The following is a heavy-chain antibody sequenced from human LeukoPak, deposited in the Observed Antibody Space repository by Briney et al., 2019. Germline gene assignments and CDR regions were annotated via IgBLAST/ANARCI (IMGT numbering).Heavy chain of an antibody. D-gene: IGHD4-11*01. Sequence: GGSLRLSCAASGFTFSSYSMNWVRQAPGKGLEWVSSISSSSSYIYYADSVKGRFTISRDNAKNSLYLQMNSLRAEDTAVYYCASKKVDYSNYGGLIDWGQGTLVTVSS. CDR3: ASKKVDYSNYGGLID. CDR1: GFTFSSYS. CDR2: ISSSSSYI. J-gene: IGHJ4*02. V-gene: IGHV3-21*01.